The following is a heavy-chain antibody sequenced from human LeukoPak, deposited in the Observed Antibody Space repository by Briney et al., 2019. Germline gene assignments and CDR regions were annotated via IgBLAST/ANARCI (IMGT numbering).Heavy chain of an antibody. CDR3: ARGGVDYYGSGTYYLMYYFDY. CDR2: ISSSSSTI. D-gene: IGHD3-10*01. CDR1: GFTFSSYS. J-gene: IGHJ4*02. Sequence: GGSLRLSCAASGFTFSSYSMNWVRQAPGKGLEWVSYISSSSSTIYYADSVKGRFTISRDNAKNSLYLQMNSLRAEDTAVYFCARGGVDYYGSGTYYLMYYFDYWGQGALVTVSS. V-gene: IGHV3-48*01.